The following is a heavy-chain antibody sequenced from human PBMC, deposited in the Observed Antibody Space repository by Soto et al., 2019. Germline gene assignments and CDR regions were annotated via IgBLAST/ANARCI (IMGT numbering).Heavy chain of an antibody. CDR2: IDAGNGIT. J-gene: IGHJ4*02. V-gene: IGHV1-3*01. Sequence: GASVKVSCKASGYSFTSWTIHWVRQAPGKSLESMGWIDAGNGITRYSQKCQDRVTITRDTSASTAYMELNSLRSEDTAVYCCARWREAFDSWGQGALVTVSA. CDR3: ARWREAFDS. CDR1: GYSFTSWT.